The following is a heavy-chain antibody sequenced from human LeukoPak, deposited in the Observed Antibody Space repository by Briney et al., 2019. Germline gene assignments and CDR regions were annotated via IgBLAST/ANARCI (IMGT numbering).Heavy chain of an antibody. V-gene: IGHV4-34*01. CDR2: INHSGIT. J-gene: IGHJ4*02. CDR3: ARGRGYSAYGN. Sequence: SSETLSLTCGVYGVSFSGYYWSWIRQTPGKGLEWIGEINHSGITNYNPSLKSRVTISVDTSKNQFSLKLRSVTAADTAVYYCARGRGYSAYGNRGQGTLVTVSS. CDR1: GVSFSGYY. D-gene: IGHD5-12*01.